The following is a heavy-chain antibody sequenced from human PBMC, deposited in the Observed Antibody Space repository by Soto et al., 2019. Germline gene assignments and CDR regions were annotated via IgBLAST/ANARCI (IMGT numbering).Heavy chain of an antibody. CDR3: ASEQQLVRWGRYYYYVEV. J-gene: IGHJ6*03. CDR2: INHSGST. CDR1: GGSFSGYY. Sequence: PSETLSLTCAVYGGSFSGYYWSWIRQPPGKGLEWIGEINHSGSTNYNPSLKSRVTISVDTSKNQFSLKLSSVTAADTAVYYCASEQQLVRWGRYYYYVEVWGKGTTVTVSS. D-gene: IGHD6-13*01. V-gene: IGHV4-34*01.